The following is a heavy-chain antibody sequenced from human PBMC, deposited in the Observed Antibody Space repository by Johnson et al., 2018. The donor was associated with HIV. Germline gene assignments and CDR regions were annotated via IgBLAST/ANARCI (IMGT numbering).Heavy chain of an antibody. Sequence: QVQLVESGGGVVQPGGSLRLSCAASGFTFSNYDMHWVRQAPGKGLEWVAFIRYDGSHKYYADAVKGRFTISRDNSKNTLFLQMNSLRAEDTAVYYCVRRFYDSSAFDIWGQGTLVTVSS. D-gene: IGHD3-22*01. CDR3: VRRFYDSSAFDI. V-gene: IGHV3-30*02. CDR2: IRYDGSHK. CDR1: GFTFSNYD. J-gene: IGHJ3*02.